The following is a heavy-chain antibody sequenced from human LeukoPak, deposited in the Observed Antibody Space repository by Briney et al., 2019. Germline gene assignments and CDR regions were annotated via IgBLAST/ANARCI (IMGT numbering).Heavy chain of an antibody. J-gene: IGHJ4*02. D-gene: IGHD6-19*01. CDR3: ARHGKYSSGSHYFAY. CDR2: INCEDSET. V-gene: IGHV5-51*01. CDR1: GYSFTNYW. Sequence: GQSLKISCNASGYSFTNYWITWVRHMPGKGLEWMGIINCEDSETKYTTSSLCQVTTSSDKSISTAYLKWSSLRATDTAIYYWARHGKYSSGSHYFAYWGQGILVTVSS.